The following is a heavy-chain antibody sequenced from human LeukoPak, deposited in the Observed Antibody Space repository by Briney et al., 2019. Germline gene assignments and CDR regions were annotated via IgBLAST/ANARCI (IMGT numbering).Heavy chain of an antibody. CDR3: ARDPRGWFDP. D-gene: IGHD3-10*01. V-gene: IGHV4-59*01. CDR2: IYYSGST. CDR1: GGSISSYY. Sequence: SETLSLTCSISGGSISSYYWSWIRQPPGKGLEWIGYIYYSGSTNYNPSLKSRVTISVDTSKNQFSLKLSSVTAADTAVYYCARDPRGWFDPWGQGTLVTVSS. J-gene: IGHJ5*02.